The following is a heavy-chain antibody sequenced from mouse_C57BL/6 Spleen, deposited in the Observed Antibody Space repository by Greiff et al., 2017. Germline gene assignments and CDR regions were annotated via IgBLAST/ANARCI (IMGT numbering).Heavy chain of an antibody. V-gene: IGHV1-59*01. D-gene: IGHD2-4*01. CDR1: GYTFTSYW. CDR3: ARDGGLRQNYFGD. J-gene: IGHJ2*01. CDR2: IDPSDSYT. Sequence: QVQLQQPGAELVRPGTSVKLSCKASGYTFTSYWMHWVKQRPGQGLEWIGVIDPSDSYTNSNQKFTGKATLTVDTSSSTAYMQLSSLTSEDSAVYYCARDGGLRQNYFGDWGQGTTLTAAS.